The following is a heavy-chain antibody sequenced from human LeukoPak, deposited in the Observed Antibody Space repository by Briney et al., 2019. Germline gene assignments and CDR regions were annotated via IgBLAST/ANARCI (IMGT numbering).Heavy chain of an antibody. CDR2: INPNSGGT. CDR1: GYTFTGYY. D-gene: IGHD3-10*01. CDR3: ARRQDVLLWFGELLGFDY. J-gene: IGHJ4*02. V-gene: IGHV1-2*02. Sequence: ASVKVSCKASGYTFTGYYMHWVRQAPGQGLEWMGWINPNSGGTNYAQKFQGRVTMTRDTSISTAYMELSRLRSDDTAVYYCARRQDVLLWFGELLGFDYWGQGILVTVSS.